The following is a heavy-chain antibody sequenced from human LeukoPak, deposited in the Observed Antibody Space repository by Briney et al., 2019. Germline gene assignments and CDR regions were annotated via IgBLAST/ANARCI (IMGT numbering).Heavy chain of an antibody. CDR1: GESFSGYF. D-gene: IGHD5-18*01. CDR2: SNHFGSP. CDR3: ARGRLQLWSFPLPYNHYAIDV. Sequence: SEPLSLTCAVSGESFSGYFWIWIRQPPGKGLEWIGESNHFGSPDYNPSLESRVTISVDTSKKHFSLNVRSVTHADTAVYFCARGRLQLWSFPLPYNHYAIDVWGQGTTVTVSS. J-gene: IGHJ6*02. V-gene: IGHV4-34*01.